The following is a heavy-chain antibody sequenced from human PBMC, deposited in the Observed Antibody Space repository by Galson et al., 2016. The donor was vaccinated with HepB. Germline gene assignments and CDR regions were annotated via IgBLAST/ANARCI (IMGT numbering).Heavy chain of an antibody. V-gene: IGHV1-69*13. CDR2: IIPRFGRT. J-gene: IGHJ4*02. Sequence: SVKVSCKASAATFSTHAITWVRQAPGQGLEWMGVIIPRFGRTNYAQKFQGRLTMTADESTTTVFMELSRLGPDDTAVFYCASGGNLFDSWGQGTLVTVSS. CDR3: ASGGNLFDS. CDR1: AATFSTHA. D-gene: IGHD4-23*01.